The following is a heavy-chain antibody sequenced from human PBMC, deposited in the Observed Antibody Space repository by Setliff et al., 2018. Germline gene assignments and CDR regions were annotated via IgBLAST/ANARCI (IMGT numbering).Heavy chain of an antibody. CDR2: MSAMGITF. J-gene: IGHJ6*03. D-gene: IGHD2-8*01. CDR1: GFNLRTSS. CDR3: ARDKLPYGVLIGNYMDL. Sequence: GGSLRLSCAASGFNLRTSSMNWVRQAPGKGLEWIAFMSAMGITFYYADSVKGRFTIYRDRVKNSLYLQLSRLRVDDTAIYYCARDKLPYGVLIGNYMDLWGKGTTVTVSS. V-gene: IGHV3-48*01.